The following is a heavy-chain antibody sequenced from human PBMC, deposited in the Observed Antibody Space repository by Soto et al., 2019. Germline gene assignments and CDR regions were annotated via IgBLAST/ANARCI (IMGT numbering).Heavy chain of an antibody. D-gene: IGHD6-13*01. Sequence: GGSLRLSCAASGFTFSDYYMSWIRQAPGKGLEWVSYISNYGDSVKGRFTVSRDNSRNTLYLQMNSLRVEDTAVYFCAREIGYSSTWPAYWGQGTLVSVSS. J-gene: IGHJ4*02. CDR3: AREIGYSSTWPAY. CDR2: IS. CDR1: GFTFSDYY. V-gene: IGHV3-11*06.